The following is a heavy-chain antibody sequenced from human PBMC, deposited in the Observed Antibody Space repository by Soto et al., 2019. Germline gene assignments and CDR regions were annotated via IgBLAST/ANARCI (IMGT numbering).Heavy chain of an antibody. CDR2: ISAYNGNT. J-gene: IGHJ5*02. CDR1: GYTFTSYG. Sequence: GASVKVSCKASGYTFTSYGISWVRQAPGQGLEWMGWISAYNGNTNYAQKLQGRVTMTTDTSTSTAYMELRSLRSDDTAVYYCASVYGSGDIHPNWFDPWGQGTLVTVLL. D-gene: IGHD3-10*01. CDR3: ASVYGSGDIHPNWFDP. V-gene: IGHV1-18*01.